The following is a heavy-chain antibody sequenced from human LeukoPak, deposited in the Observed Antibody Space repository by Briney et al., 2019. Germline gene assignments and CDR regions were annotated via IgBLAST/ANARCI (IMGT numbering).Heavy chain of an antibody. CDR3: ARVEYYGSGSPFDY. V-gene: IGHV4-61*01. D-gene: IGHD3-10*01. CDR2: IYYSGST. Sequence: SETLSLTCTVSGGSVSSDSHYWSWIRQPPGKGLEWIGYIYYSGSTNYNPSLKSRVTISVDTSKNQFSLKLSSVSAADTAVYYCARVEYYGSGSPFDYWGQGTLVTVSS. CDR1: GGSVSSDSHY. J-gene: IGHJ4*02.